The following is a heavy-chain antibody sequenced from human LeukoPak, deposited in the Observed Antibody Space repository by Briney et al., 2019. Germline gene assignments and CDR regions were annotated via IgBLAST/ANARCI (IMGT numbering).Heavy chain of an antibody. D-gene: IGHD1-1*01. J-gene: IGHJ6*03. CDR2: ISSSSNYI. CDR3: ARDRLLEDRDYNSYYYMDV. V-gene: IGHV3-21*01. Sequence: GGSLRLSCAVSGFTFSTYTMNWVRQAPGKGLEWVSSISSSSNYIYYADSVRGRFTISRDNAKSSLSLQMNSLRAEDTAVYYCARDRLLEDRDYNSYYYMDVWGIGTTVTVSS. CDR1: GFTFSTYT.